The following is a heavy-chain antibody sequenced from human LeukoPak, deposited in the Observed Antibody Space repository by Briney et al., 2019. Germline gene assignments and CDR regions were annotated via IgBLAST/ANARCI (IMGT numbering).Heavy chain of an antibody. CDR2: IRSKAYGGTT. Sequence: PGGSLRLSCAASGFTFDDYGMSWVRQAPGKGLEWVGFIRSKAYGGTTEYAASVKGRFTISRDDSKSIAYLQMNSLKTEDTAVYYCTRVAYSSGWYIGYYFDYWGQGTLVTVSS. CDR3: TRVAYSSGWYIGYYFDY. V-gene: IGHV3-49*04. D-gene: IGHD6-19*01. CDR1: GFTFDDYG. J-gene: IGHJ4*02.